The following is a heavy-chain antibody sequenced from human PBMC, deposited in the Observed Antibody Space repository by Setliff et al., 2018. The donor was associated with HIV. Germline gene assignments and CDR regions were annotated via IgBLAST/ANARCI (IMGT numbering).Heavy chain of an antibody. CDR3: AREGASLAARTYNYYYMDV. D-gene: IGHD6-6*01. V-gene: IGHV3-7*03. Sequence: GGSLRLSCAASGFTVSNYWMSWVRQAPGRGLEWVANINQDGSEKYYVDSVKGRFTISRDNAKNSLYLEMNSLRAEDTAVYYCAREGASLAARTYNYYYMDVWGKGTTVTVS. CDR1: GFTVSNYW. J-gene: IGHJ6*03. CDR2: INQDGSEK.